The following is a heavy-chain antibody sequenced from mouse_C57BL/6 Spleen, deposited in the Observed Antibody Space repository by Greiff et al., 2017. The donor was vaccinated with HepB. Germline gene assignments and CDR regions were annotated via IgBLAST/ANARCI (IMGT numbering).Heavy chain of an antibody. J-gene: IGHJ2*01. CDR1: GYAFSSSW. V-gene: IGHV1-82*01. CDR2: IYPGDGDT. Sequence: QVQLQQSGPELVKPGASVKISCKASGYAFSSSWMNGVKQRPGKGLVWIGRIYPGDGDTNYNGKFKGKATLSADKSSSTAYMQRSSLTSEDSAVYFCARGGVFDYWGQGTTLTVSS. CDR3: ARGGVFDY.